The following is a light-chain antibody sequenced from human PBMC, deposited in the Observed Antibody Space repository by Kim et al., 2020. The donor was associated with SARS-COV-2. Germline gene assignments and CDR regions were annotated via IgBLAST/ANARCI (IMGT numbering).Light chain of an antibody. CDR2: SNN. CDR1: SSNIGNYI. V-gene: IGLV1-44*01. J-gene: IGLJ1*01. Sequence: QSVLTQPPSASGTPGQRVTISCSGGSSNIGNYIVNWYQQVPGTAPKLLIYSNNQRPSGVPDRFSGSKSGTSASLAISGLQSEDEADYYCAAWDASLIAYVFGSGTKVTVL. CDR3: AAWDASLIAYV.